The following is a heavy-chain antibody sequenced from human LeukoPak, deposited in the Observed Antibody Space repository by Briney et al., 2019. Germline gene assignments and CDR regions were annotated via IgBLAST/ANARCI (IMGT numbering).Heavy chain of an antibody. J-gene: IGHJ4*02. Sequence: GESLKISCKGSGYSFTSYWIGWVRQMPGKGLEWMGIIYPGDSDTRYSPSFQGQVTISADKSISTAYLQWSSLKASDTAMYYCARTYYYGSGSYQFPAYWGQGTLVTVFS. CDR1: GYSFTSYW. CDR2: IYPGDSDT. V-gene: IGHV5-51*01. D-gene: IGHD3-10*01. CDR3: ARTYYYGSGSYQFPAY.